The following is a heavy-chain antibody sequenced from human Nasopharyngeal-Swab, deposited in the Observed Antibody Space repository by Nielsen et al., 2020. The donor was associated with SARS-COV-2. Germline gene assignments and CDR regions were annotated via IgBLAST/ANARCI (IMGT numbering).Heavy chain of an antibody. V-gene: IGHV4-39*01. CDR1: GGSIGSSSYY. J-gene: IGHJ4*02. CDR2: IYSSGST. CDR3: ARGIQLWPVSWDY. Sequence: SETLSLTCTVSGGSIGSSSYYWGWIRQPPGKGLEWIGSIYSSGSTYYNPSLKSRVTISVDTSKNQFSLKLSSVTAADTAVYYCARGIQLWPVSWDYWGQGTLVTVSS. D-gene: IGHD5-18*01.